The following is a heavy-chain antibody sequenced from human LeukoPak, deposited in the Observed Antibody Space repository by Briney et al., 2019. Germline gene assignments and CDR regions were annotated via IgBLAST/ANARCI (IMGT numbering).Heavy chain of an antibody. J-gene: IGHJ4*02. V-gene: IGHV3-21*01. CDR3: TRAPPGRDGYSEY. Sequence: GGSLRLSCAASGFIFSSYTMNWVRQAPGEGLEWVSSISDTSTYIYYADSVEGRFTISRDNAKSSLFLQMNSLRAEDTAAYYCTRAPPGRDGYSEYWGQGTVVTVST. CDR1: GFIFSSYT. D-gene: IGHD5-24*01. CDR2: ISDTSTYI.